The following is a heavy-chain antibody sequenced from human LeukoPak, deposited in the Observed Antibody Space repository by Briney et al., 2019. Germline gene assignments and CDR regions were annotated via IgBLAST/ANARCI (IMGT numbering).Heavy chain of an antibody. CDR1: GGSISSYY. V-gene: IGHV4-59*12. D-gene: IGHD3-16*02. Sequence: PSETLSLTCTVSGGSISSYYWSWIRQPPGKGLEWIGYIYYSGSTNYNPSLKSRVTISVDTSKNQFSLKLSSVTAADTAVYYCARGRRYDYVWGSYRSARYYFDYWGQGTLVTVSS. CDR2: IYYSGST. J-gene: IGHJ4*02. CDR3: ARGRRYDYVWGSYRSARYYFDY.